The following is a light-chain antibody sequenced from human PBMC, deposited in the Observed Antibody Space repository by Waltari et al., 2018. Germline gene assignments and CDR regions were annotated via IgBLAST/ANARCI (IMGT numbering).Light chain of an antibody. CDR1: QSVSSS. CDR2: GAS. Sequence: EIVLTQSPATLSLSPGERATRSCRASQSVSSSLAWYQQKPGQAPRLLIYGASSRATGIPDRFSGSGSGTDFTLTISSLEPEDFAVYYCQQYSNWPRTFGQGTKVEIK. V-gene: IGKV3-15*01. J-gene: IGKJ1*01. CDR3: QQYSNWPRT.